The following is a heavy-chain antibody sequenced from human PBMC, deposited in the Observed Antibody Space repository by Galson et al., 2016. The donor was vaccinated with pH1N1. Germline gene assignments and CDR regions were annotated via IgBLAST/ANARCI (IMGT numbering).Heavy chain of an antibody. D-gene: IGHD5-18*01. J-gene: IGHJ4*02. Sequence: LRISCAASGFTISNFVMSWVRQAPGKGLEWVATISGSGGSTYYADAVKGRFTISRDNSKNTPYLQMNSLRADDAAVYYCAKQPYYVDTSKIDYWGQGTLVSVSS. V-gene: IGHV3-23*01. CDR3: AKQPYYVDTSKIDY. CDR1: GFTISNFV. CDR2: ISGSGGST.